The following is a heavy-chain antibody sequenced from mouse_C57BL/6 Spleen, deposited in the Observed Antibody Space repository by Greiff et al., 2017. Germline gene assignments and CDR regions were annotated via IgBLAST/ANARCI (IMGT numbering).Heavy chain of an antibody. D-gene: IGHD2-3*01. CDR1: GFTFSSYA. V-gene: IGHV5-4*01. CDR3: ARAYDGPRYFDY. Sequence: EVQLRESGGGLVKPGGSLKLSCAASGFTFSSYAMSWVRQTPEKRLEWVATISDGGSYTYYPDNVKGRFTISSDNAKNNLYLQMSHLKSEDTAMYYCARAYDGPRYFDYWGQGTTLTVSS. J-gene: IGHJ2*01. CDR2: ISDGGSYT.